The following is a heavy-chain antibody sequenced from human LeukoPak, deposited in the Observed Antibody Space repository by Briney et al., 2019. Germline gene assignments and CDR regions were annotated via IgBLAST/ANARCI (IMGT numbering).Heavy chain of an antibody. J-gene: IGHJ5*02. CDR1: GGSISSYY. CDR2: IYYSGST. CDR3: ARHSEDGYNP. Sequence: SETLSLTCTVSGGSISSYYRSWIRQPPGKGLEWIGYIYYSGSTNYNPSLKSRVTISVDTSKNQFSLKLSSVTAADTAVYYCARHSEDGYNPWGQGTLVTVSS. V-gene: IGHV4-59*08. D-gene: IGHD5-24*01.